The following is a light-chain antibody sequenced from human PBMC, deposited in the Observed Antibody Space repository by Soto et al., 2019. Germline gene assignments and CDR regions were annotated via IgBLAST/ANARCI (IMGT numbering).Light chain of an antibody. CDR3: QQRSDWPLT. J-gene: IGKJ4*01. CDR2: DAS. Sequence: EIVLTQSPATLSLSPGERATLSCRASQSVSSYLAWYQQKPGQAPRLLIYDASNRATGIPARFSGSGFGTGFTLTISSLEPEDSAVSYGQQRSDWPLTFGGGTKVEIK. CDR1: QSVSSY. V-gene: IGKV3-11*01.